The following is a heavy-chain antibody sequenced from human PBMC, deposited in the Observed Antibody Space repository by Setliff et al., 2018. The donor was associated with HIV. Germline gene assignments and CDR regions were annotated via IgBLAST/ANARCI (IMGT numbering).Heavy chain of an antibody. J-gene: IGHJ6*03. V-gene: IGHV3-23*01. D-gene: IGHD3-10*01. CDR2: ISSSGITT. Sequence: GGSLRLSCATSGFTFSSYAMSWVRQAPGKGLEWVSLISSSGITTDYADSVKGRFTISRDNSENTLYLQMNSLRAEDTAVYYCAKDSFFGYYYMDVWGKGTTVTVSS. CDR3: AKDSFFGYYYMDV. CDR1: GFTFSSYA.